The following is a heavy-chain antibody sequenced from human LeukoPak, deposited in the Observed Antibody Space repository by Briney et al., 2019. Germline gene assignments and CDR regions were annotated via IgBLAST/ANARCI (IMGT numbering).Heavy chain of an antibody. V-gene: IGHV4-31*03. J-gene: IGHJ3*02. D-gene: IGHD5-18*01. CDR2: IYYSAST. CDR1: AASISSGGYF. Sequence: SETLSLTCTVSAASISSGGYFWTWIRQHPGQGLEWLGYIYYSASTYYNPSLKSRVTISVDTSKNQFSLKLSSVTAADTAVYYCARFPGIQLWKDAFDIWGQGTMVTVSS. CDR3: ARFPGIQLWKDAFDI.